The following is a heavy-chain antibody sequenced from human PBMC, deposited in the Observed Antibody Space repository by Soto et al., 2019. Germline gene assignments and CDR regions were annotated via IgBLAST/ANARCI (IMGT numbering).Heavy chain of an antibody. Sequence: ETLSLSXAASGFNVNSDYMNWVRQTPGEGLEWVASIYSGETTYYADSVRGRFTISSDKSKNTLYFQLSSLRIEDTAVYYCTRDGRGLGRLSLFEYWGQGVLVTVSS. D-gene: IGHD2-21*02. CDR3: TRDGRGLGRLSLFEY. CDR2: IYSGETT. J-gene: IGHJ4*02. CDR1: GFNVNSDY. V-gene: IGHV3-53*01.